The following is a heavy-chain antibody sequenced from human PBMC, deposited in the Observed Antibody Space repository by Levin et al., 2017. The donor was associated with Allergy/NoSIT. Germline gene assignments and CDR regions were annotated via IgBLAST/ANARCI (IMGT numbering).Heavy chain of an antibody. Sequence: ASETLSLTCAVYGGSFSGYYWSWIRQPPGKGLEWIGEINHSGSTNYNPSLKSRVTISVDTSKNQFSLKLSSVTAADTAVYYCARCFRSGERYFDYWGQGTLVTVSS. V-gene: IGHV4-34*01. CDR1: GGSFSGYY. CDR2: INHSGST. CDR3: ARCFRSGERYFDY. D-gene: IGHD2-21*01. J-gene: IGHJ4*02.